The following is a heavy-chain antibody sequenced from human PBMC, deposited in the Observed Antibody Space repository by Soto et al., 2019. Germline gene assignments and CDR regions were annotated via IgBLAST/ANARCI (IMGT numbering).Heavy chain of an antibody. CDR1: GGSISSGDNY. J-gene: IGHJ4*02. CDR2: IYYSGST. Sequence: QVQLQESGPGLVKPSQTLSLTCTVSGGSISSGDNYWSWIRQPPGKGLEWIGYIYYSGSTYYNPSLQSRVTISVDTSKNQFSLKLNSVTAADTAVYYCASNSYGYIFYDSWGQGTLVTVSS. D-gene: IGHD5-18*01. V-gene: IGHV4-30-4*01. CDR3: ASNSYGYIFYDS.